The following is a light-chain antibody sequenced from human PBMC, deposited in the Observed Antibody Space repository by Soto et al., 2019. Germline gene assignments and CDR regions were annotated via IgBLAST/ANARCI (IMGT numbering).Light chain of an antibody. Sequence: DLQMTQSPSSLSASVGDRVTITCRASQSIGTYLNWYQQKPGKAPKLLIFVASSLQIGVPSRFRGSGSGTDFTLTISGLQPEDFATYYCQQSSSALPLTFGGGTKVEMK. J-gene: IGKJ4*01. CDR3: QQSSSALPLT. CDR1: QSIGTY. CDR2: VAS. V-gene: IGKV1-39*01.